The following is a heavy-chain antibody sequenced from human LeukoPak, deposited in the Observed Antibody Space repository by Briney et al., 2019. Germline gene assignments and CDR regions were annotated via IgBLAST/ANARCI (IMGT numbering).Heavy chain of an antibody. D-gene: IGHD6-13*01. V-gene: IGHV3-23*01. J-gene: IGHJ4*02. CDR2: ISGSGGST. Sequence: QPGGSLRLSCAASGFTFSSYAMSWVRQAPGKGLEWVSAISGSGGSTYYADSVKGRFTISRDNSKNTLYLQMNSLRAEDTAVYYCAKDLPGIVAAAGTPRDYWGQGTLVTVSS. CDR1: GFTFSSYA. CDR3: AKDLPGIVAAAGTPRDY.